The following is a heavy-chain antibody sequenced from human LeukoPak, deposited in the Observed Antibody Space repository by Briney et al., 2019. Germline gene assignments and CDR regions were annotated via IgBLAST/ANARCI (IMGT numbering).Heavy chain of an antibody. V-gene: IGHV3-23*01. Sequence: PGGSLRLSCAASGFTFSSYAMSWVRQAPGKGLEWVSAISGSGGSTYYADSVKGRLTLSRDNSKKTVYLQMNNLRADDTAVYYCAKYGSGTSGAFENWGQGTMVTVSS. D-gene: IGHD3-10*01. J-gene: IGHJ3*02. CDR1: GFTFSSYA. CDR2: ISGSGGST. CDR3: AKYGSGTSGAFEN.